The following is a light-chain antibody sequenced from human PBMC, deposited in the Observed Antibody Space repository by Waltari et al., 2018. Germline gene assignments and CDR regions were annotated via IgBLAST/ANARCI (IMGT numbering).Light chain of an antibody. V-gene: IGLV2-14*01. CDR3: SSYTSSSTWV. J-gene: IGLJ3*02. Sequence: QSALTQPASVSGSPGQSITTSCTGTSSDAGGYNYVPWYQQHPGKAPKLMIYDVNKRPSGVSNRFSGSKSGNTASLTISGLQAEDEADYYCSSYTSSSTWVFGGGTKLTVL. CDR2: DVN. CDR1: SSDAGGYNY.